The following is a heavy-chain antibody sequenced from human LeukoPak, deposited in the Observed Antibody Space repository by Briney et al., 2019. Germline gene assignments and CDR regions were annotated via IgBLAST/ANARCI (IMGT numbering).Heavy chain of an antibody. CDR1: GGSISRSNW. J-gene: IGHJ1*01. V-gene: IGHV4-4*02. Sequence: SETLSLTCAVSGGSISRSNWWSWVRQPPGKGLEWIGEIYHSGSTNYNPSLKSRVTISVDKSKNQFSLKLSSVTAADTAVYYCARDYREYYYDSSGYYRHWGQGTLVTVSS. CDR2: IYHSGST. CDR3: ARDYREYYYDSSGYYRH. D-gene: IGHD3-22*01.